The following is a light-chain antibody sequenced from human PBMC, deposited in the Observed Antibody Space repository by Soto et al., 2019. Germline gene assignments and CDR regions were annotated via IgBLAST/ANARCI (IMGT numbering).Light chain of an antibody. CDR1: QGISSS. J-gene: IGKJ3*01. V-gene: IGKV1-9*01. CDR3: QQVNSHAFT. Sequence: DIQLTQSPSFLSASVGDRVTITCWASQGISSSLAWYQQKPGKAPQVLIYAASTLQSGVPSRFRGSGSGTEFTLTISSLQPEDFATYYCQQVNSHAFTFGPGTKVDIK. CDR2: AAS.